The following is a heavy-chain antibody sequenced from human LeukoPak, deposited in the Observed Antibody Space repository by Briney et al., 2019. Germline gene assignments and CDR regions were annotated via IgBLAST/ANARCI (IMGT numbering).Heavy chain of an antibody. J-gene: IGHJ4*02. V-gene: IGHV4-4*02. CDR2: IYHSGST. D-gene: IGHD1-26*01. CDR1: GGSISSSNW. Sequence: SETLSLTCTVSGGSISSSNWWSWVRQPPGKGLEWIGEIYHSGSTNYNPSLKSRVTISVDKSKNQFSLKLSSVTAADTAVYYCASVVGATTHFDYWGQGTLVTVSS. CDR3: ASVVGATTHFDY.